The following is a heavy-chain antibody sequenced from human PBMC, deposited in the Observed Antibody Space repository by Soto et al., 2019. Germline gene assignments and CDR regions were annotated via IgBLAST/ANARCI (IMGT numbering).Heavy chain of an antibody. V-gene: IGHV3-48*02. J-gene: IGHJ4*02. CDR2: ISSSSSTI. D-gene: IGHD2-8*01. CDR1: GFTFSSYS. CDR3: ARDESSGYCTNGVCYKVNPLPFDY. Sequence: GGSLRLSCAASGFTFSSYSMNWVRQAPGKGLEWVSYISSSSSTIYYADSVKGRFTISRDNAKNSLYLQMNSLRDEDTAVYYCARDESSGYCTNGVCYKVNPLPFDYWGQGTLVTVSS.